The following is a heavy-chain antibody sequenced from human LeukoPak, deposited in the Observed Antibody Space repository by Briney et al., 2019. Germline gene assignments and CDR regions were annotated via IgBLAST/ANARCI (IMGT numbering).Heavy chain of an antibody. Sequence: SETLSLTCTVSGGSISSSSYYWGWIRQPPGKGLEWIGSIYYSGSTYYNPSLKSRVTISVDTSKNQFSLKLSSVTAADTAVYYCARAPMYCSSTSCYTRSRFDPWGQGTLVTVSS. D-gene: IGHD2-2*02. CDR1: GGSISSSSYY. CDR2: IYYSGST. J-gene: IGHJ5*02. V-gene: IGHV4-39*07. CDR3: ARAPMYCSSTSCYTRSRFDP.